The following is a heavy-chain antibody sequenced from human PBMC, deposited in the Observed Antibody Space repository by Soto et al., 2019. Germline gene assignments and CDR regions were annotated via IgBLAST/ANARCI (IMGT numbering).Heavy chain of an antibody. J-gene: IGHJ5*02. D-gene: IGHD3-22*01. CDR2: VDATGRS. Sequence: QVQLEESGPGLVKTSETLSLICSVSGASVRSNYWSWIRQAAGEGMEWIGRVDATGRSNYNPSLRGRATMSVDTSKNQFFLRLTSMSAADTATYYCARDPLPTADSAPWGRGIQVTVSS. CDR1: GASVRSNY. CDR3: ARDPLPTADSAP. V-gene: IGHV4-4*07.